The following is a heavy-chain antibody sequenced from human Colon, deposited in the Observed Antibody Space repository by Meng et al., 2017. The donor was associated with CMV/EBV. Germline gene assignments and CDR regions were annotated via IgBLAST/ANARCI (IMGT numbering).Heavy chain of an antibody. CDR1: GFTFSDYA. D-gene: IGHD3-3*01. J-gene: IGHJ6*02. CDR3: GNTIRGFYYYGVDV. Sequence: GESLKISCVASGFTFSDYALTWVRQAPGKGLEWVSVITSGGSTYHADFVKGRFTISRDNSKNTMSLQMNSLRADDTAVYYCGNTIRGFYYYGVDVWDQGTTVTVSS. CDR2: ITSGGST. V-gene: IGHV3-23*01.